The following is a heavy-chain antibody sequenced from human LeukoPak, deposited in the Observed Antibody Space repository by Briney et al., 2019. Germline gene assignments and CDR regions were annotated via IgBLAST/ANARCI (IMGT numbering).Heavy chain of an antibody. Sequence: PGGSLRLSCAASGFTFSSFSMNWVRQAPGKGLEWVSYIRTSGTNTDYTGSVKGRFTVSRDNAKNSLYLQMNSLRAEDTAVYYCARFYDFRHFDVWGRGTLVAVSS. D-gene: IGHD3-3*01. CDR2: IRTSGTNT. J-gene: IGHJ2*01. V-gene: IGHV3-48*04. CDR1: GFTFSSFS. CDR3: ARFYDFRHFDV.